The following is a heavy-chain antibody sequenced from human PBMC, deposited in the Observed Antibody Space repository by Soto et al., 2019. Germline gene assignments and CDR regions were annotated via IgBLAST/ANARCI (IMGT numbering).Heavy chain of an antibody. V-gene: IGHV4-34*01. CDR1: GGSFSGYY. CDR3: ARSDDSSGYYNWFDP. D-gene: IGHD3-22*01. Sequence: PSETLSLTCAVYGGSFSGYYWSWIRQPPGKGLEWIGEINHSGSTNYNPSLKSRVTISLDTSKNQFSLKLSSVTAAVTAVFYCARSDDSSGYYNWFDPWGQGTLVTVSS. J-gene: IGHJ5*02. CDR2: INHSGST.